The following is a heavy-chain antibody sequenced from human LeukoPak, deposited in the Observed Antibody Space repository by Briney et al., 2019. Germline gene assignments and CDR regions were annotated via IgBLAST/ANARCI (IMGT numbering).Heavy chain of an antibody. CDR1: GGSISSSSYY. J-gene: IGHJ4*02. V-gene: IGHV4-39*01. Sequence: SETLSLTCTVSGGSISSSSYYWGWIRQPPGKGLEWIGSIYYSGSTYYNPSLKSRVTISVDTSKNQFSLKLSSVTAADMAVYYCARLGGRDGYKNSDYWGQGTLVTVSS. CDR2: IYYSGST. D-gene: IGHD5-24*01. CDR3: ARLGGRDGYKNSDY.